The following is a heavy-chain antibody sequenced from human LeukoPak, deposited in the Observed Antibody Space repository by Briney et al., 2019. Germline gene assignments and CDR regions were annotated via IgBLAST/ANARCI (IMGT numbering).Heavy chain of an antibody. V-gene: IGHV4-59*12. J-gene: IGHJ4*02. Sequence: ASETLSLTCTVSGGSISSYYWSWIRQPPGKGLEGIGYIYYSGSTNYNPSLKSRVTISVDTSKNQFSLKLSSVTAADTAVYYCARGLLTISFDYWGQGTLVTVSS. CDR2: IYYSGST. CDR1: GGSISSYY. D-gene: IGHD3-3*01. CDR3: ARGLLTISFDY.